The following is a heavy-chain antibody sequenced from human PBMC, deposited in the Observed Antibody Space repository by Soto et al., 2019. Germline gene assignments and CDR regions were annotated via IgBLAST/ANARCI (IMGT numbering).Heavy chain of an antibody. J-gene: IGHJ4*02. Sequence: SETLSLTCTVSGGSISSYYWSWIRQPPGKGLEWIGYIYYSGSTNYNPSLKSRVTISVDASKNQFSLKLSSVTAADTAVYYCARNDYYDSSGYFDYWGQGTLVTVSS. D-gene: IGHD3-22*01. CDR3: ARNDYYDSSGYFDY. CDR1: GGSISSYY. CDR2: IYYSGST. V-gene: IGHV4-59*01.